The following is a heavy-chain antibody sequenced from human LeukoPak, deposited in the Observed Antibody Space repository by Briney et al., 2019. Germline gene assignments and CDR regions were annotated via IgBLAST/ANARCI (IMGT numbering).Heavy chain of an antibody. V-gene: IGHV1-2*02. CDR3: ARAPVGGPLRFFDY. J-gene: IGHJ4*02. CDR1: GYTFTGYY. CDR2: IHPNSGGT. D-gene: IGHD3-3*01. Sequence: ASVKVPCKASGYTFTGYYIHWVRQAPGQGLEWMGWIHPNSGGTNFVQKFQVRVTMTRDSSISTAYMEVSSLRSDDTAVYYCARAPVGGPLRFFDYWGQGTLVTVSS.